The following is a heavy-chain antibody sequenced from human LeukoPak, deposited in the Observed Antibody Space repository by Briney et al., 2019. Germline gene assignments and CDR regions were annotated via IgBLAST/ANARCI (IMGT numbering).Heavy chain of an antibody. CDR1: GGPISSYY. Sequence: SETLSLTCTVSGGPISSYYWRWIRQPAGKGLEWIGRIYTSGSTNYNPSLKSRVTMSVDTSKNQFSLKLSSVTAADTAVYYCARDSYSSSPYPTRWFAPWGQGTLVTVSS. V-gene: IGHV4-4*07. D-gene: IGHD6-6*01. CDR3: ARDSYSSSPYPTRWFAP. J-gene: IGHJ5*02. CDR2: IYTSGST.